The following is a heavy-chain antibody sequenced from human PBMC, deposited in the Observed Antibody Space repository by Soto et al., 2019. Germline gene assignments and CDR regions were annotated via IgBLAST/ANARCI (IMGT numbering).Heavy chain of an antibody. V-gene: IGHV1-2*02. Sequence: ALVKVSCKASGYTFTGYFLHWVRQAPGQGLEWMGWINPNTGATNYAQKFQGRVTMTRDTSISTVYMELNRLRSDDTAVYFCARVDASLYDAFDVWGQGTMVTVSS. CDR1: GYTFTGYF. CDR2: INPNTGAT. D-gene: IGHD2-8*01. J-gene: IGHJ3*01. CDR3: ARVDASLYDAFDV.